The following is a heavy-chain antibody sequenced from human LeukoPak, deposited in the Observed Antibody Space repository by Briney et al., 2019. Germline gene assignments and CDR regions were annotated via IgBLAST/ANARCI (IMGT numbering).Heavy chain of an antibody. J-gene: IGHJ3*02. CDR1: GFTFSNYA. V-gene: IGHV3-23*01. Sequence: GGSLRLSCVASGFTFSNYAMSWVRQAPGKGLEWVSGIIARGGSTYYADSVRGRFTISRDNSKNTLYLQMNNLRPEDTAIYYCAKDSWSRNGIYDAFDIWGQGTMVTVSS. CDR2: IIARGGST. D-gene: IGHD2-8*01. CDR3: AKDSWSRNGIYDAFDI.